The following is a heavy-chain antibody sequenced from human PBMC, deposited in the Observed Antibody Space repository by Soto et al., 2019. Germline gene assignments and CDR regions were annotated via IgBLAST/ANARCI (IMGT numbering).Heavy chain of an antibody. J-gene: IGHJ4*02. CDR3: ARDHPVGATDYFDY. CDR2: IIPIFGTA. V-gene: IGHV1-69*13. Sequence: SVKVSCKASGGTFSSYAISWVRQAPGQGLEWMGGIIPIFGTANYAQKFQGRVTITADESTSTAYMELSSPRSEDTAVYYCARDHPVGATDYFDYWGQGTLVTVSS. D-gene: IGHD1-26*01. CDR1: GGTFSSYA.